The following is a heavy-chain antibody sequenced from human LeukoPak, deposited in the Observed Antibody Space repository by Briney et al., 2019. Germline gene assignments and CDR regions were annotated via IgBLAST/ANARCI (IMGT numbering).Heavy chain of an antibody. V-gene: IGHV4-34*01. CDR1: GGSFSGYY. J-gene: IGHJ6*03. CDR3: ARRSYYYYYYMDV. Sequence: SETLSLTCAVYGGSFSGYYWSWIRQPPGKGLEWIGEINHSGSTNYNPSLKSRVNISVDTSKNQFSLKLSSVTAADTAVYYCARRSYYYYYYMDVWGKGTTVTVSS. CDR2: INHSGST.